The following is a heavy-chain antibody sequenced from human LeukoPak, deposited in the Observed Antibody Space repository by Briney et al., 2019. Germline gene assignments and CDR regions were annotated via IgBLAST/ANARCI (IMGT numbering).Heavy chain of an antibody. D-gene: IGHD6-13*01. CDR2: ITRDGGGT. V-gene: IGHV3-43*01. J-gene: IGHJ1*01. CDR3: AKGPQSSWANPEYFHH. CDR1: GFTFDRYT. Sequence: PGGSLRLSCAASGFTFDRYTMYWVRQPPGKGLEWVSLITRDGGGTYYADSVKGRFTISRDNSKNSLYLQMNSLRAEDTAVYYCAKGPQSSWANPEYFHHWGQGTLVTVSS.